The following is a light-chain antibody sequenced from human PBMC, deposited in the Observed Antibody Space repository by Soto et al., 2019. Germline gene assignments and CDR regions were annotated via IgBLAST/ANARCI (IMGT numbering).Light chain of an antibody. J-gene: IGKJ4*01. CDR1: QSISSW. CDR2: KAS. V-gene: IGKV1-5*03. Sequence: DIQMTQSPSTLSASVGDRVTITCRASQSISSWLAWYQQKPGKAPKLLIYKASSLESGVPSRFSGSGSGTEFTLTISSLQPDDFATYYCQHPGLTFGGGTKVEIK. CDR3: QHPGLT.